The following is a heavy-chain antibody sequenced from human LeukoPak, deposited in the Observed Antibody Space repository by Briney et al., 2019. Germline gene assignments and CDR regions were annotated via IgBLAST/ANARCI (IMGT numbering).Heavy chain of an antibody. CDR1: GFTFSIYG. CDR3: AKVSPGRTGTTVGFDY. J-gene: IGHJ4*02. CDR2: TRYDGGQK. Sequence: GVSLRLSCGASGFTFSIYGMHWVRQAPGKGLEWGAYTRYDGGQKYYADSVRGRFTISRDNYKNTLYLQMDSLRAEDTAVYYCAKVSPGRTGTTVGFDYWGQGTLVTVAS. D-gene: IGHD1-7*01. V-gene: IGHV3-30*02.